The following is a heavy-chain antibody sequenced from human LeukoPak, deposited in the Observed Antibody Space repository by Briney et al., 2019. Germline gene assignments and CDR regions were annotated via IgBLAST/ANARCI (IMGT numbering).Heavy chain of an antibody. CDR3: GRGKEYCGGDCFSSWYFDL. J-gene: IGHJ2*01. V-gene: IGHV3-23*01. Sequence: GGSLRLSCAASGFTFSNYAMNWVRQAPGKGLEWVSMINGRGSITYYADSVKGRFTISRDNSKNTLYLQMNTLRAEDTALYYCGRGKEYCGGDCFSSWYFDLWGRGTLVTVSS. CDR1: GFTFSNYA. CDR2: INGRGSIT. D-gene: IGHD2-21*02.